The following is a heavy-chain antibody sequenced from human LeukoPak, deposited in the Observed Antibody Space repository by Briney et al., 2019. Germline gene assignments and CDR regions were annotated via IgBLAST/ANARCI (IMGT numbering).Heavy chain of an antibody. CDR1: GGSISSYY. V-gene: IGHV4-59*01. CDR2: ICYSGNT. Sequence: PSETLSLTCTVSGGSISSYYWSWIRQPPGKGLEWIGYICYSGNTNYNPSLKSRVTISADTSKKQFSLNLRSVTAADTAVYYCARTPTYYGSATYLDYWGQGTLVTVSS. CDR3: ARTPTYYGSATYLDY. D-gene: IGHD3-10*01. J-gene: IGHJ4*02.